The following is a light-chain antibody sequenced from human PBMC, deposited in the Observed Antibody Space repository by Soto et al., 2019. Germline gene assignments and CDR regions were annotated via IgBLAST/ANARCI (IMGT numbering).Light chain of an antibody. J-gene: IGKJ2*01. CDR2: GAS. CDR1: QSVIRNY. CDR3: QKYDTSPYD. Sequence: EGMLTQSPGTLSLSPGEGAILSCRSSQSVIRNYLAWYQKKPGQAPRLLIYGASSRATGIPDRFSGSGSGTGFTLTISRLEPEDFAVYYCQKYDTSPYDFGQGTKPEI. V-gene: IGKV3-20*01.